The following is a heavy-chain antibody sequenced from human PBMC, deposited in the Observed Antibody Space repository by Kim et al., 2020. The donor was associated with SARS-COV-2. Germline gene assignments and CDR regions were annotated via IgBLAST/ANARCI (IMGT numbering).Heavy chain of an antibody. D-gene: IGHD2-15*01. CDR3: TRGPIYCSGGSCYQYFQH. CDR1: GFTFSGSA. CDR2: IRSKANSYAT. Sequence: GGSLRLSCAASGFTFSGSAMHWVRQASGKGLEWVGRIRSKANSYATAYAASVKGRFTISRDDSKNTAYLQMNSLKTEDTAVYYCTRGPIYCSGGSCYQYFQHWGQGTLVTVSS. V-gene: IGHV3-73*01. J-gene: IGHJ1*01.